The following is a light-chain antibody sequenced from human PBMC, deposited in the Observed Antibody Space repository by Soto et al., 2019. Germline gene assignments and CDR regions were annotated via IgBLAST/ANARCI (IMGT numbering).Light chain of an antibody. J-gene: IGKJ2*01. CDR2: GAS. CDR1: QSVSSNF. V-gene: IGKV3-20*01. CDR3: QQYTSSPYT. Sequence: EIVLTQSPGTLSLSPGERATLSCRASQSVSSNFLAWYQQQPGQAPRLLIYGASSRATGIPDRFGASGSGTDFTLTITRLEPEDFAVYYCQQYTSSPYTFGQGTRLEIK.